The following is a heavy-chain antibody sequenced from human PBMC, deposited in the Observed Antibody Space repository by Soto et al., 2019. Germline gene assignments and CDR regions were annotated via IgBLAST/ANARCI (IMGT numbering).Heavy chain of an antibody. CDR1: GDSISNLYYF. Sequence: LSLTCSVSGDSISNLYYFWAWIRQPPGQALEYIGYIYKSATTYYNPSFESRVAISVDTSKSQFSLNVTSVTAADTAVYFCARGRYCLTGRCFPNWFDSWGQGALVTVSS. D-gene: IGHD7-27*01. J-gene: IGHJ5*01. V-gene: IGHV4-30-4*01. CDR3: ARGRYCLTGRCFPNWFDS. CDR2: IYKSATT.